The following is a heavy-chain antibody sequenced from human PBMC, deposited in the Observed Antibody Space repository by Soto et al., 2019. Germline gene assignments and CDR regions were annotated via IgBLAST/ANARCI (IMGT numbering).Heavy chain of an antibody. D-gene: IGHD2-15*01. CDR2: ITPMFGTT. Sequence: QVQLVQSGAEVKKPGSSVKVSCKASGGTFSSYAVSWVRQAPGQGLEWMGTITPMFGTTNYAQKFQGGLSITADESSSTAYMELSSLSSGDTAVYYCARDFCSGGSRYGALYHYYGMDVWGHGTTVTVTS. V-gene: IGHV1-69*18. J-gene: IGHJ6*02. CDR1: GGTFSSYA. CDR3: ARDFCSGGSRYGALYHYYGMDV.